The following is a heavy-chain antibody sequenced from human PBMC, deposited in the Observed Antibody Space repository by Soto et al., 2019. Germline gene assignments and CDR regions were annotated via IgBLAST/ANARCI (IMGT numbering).Heavy chain of an antibody. J-gene: IGHJ4*02. D-gene: IGHD3-22*01. V-gene: IGHV3-30-3*01. CDR3: ARDLFLSVWPYSSGYSYFDY. Sequence: QVQLVESGGGVVQPGRSLRLSCAASGFTFSSYAMHWVRQAPGKGLEWVAVISYDGSNKYYAYSVKGRFTISRDNSKNTLYLQMNSLRAEDTAVYYCARDLFLSVWPYSSGYSYFDYWGQGTLVTVSS. CDR2: ISYDGSNK. CDR1: GFTFSSYA.